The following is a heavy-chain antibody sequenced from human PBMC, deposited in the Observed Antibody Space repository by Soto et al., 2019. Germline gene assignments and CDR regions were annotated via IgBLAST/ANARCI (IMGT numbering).Heavy chain of an antibody. CDR1: GDSINSSH. V-gene: IGHV3-23*01. Sequence: ETLSLTCAVSGDSINSSHWWNWVRQPPGKGLEWVSAISGSGGGTYYADSVKGRFTISRDNSKNTLYLQMNSLRAEDTAVYYCAKGFTPNGYYFFDYWGQGTLVTVSS. J-gene: IGHJ4*02. CDR3: AKGFTPNGYYFFDY. CDR2: ISGSGGGT. D-gene: IGHD2-8*01.